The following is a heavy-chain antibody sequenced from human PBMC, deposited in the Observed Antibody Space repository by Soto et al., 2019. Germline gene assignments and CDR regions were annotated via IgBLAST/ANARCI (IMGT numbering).Heavy chain of an antibody. CDR1: GFPSNGSA. J-gene: IGHJ6*02. Sequence: EVQLVESGGGLVHPGGSLKLSCAASGFPSNGSAMHWVRQASGKGLEWVGRIRSNPNNYSTAYAASLIGRFTISRDDSKNTAYLQMNSLKTEDAAAYYCAGDFYYNMDVCGQGPTVTVSS. V-gene: IGHV3-73*02. CDR2: IRSNPNNYST. CDR3: AGDFYYNMDV.